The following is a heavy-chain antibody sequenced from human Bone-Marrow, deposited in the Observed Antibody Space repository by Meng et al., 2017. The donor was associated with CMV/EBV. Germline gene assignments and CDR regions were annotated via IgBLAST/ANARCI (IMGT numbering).Heavy chain of an antibody. CDR2: INQDGSGK. Sequence: GESLKISCAASGFTFSRYWMSWVRQAPGKGLEWVANINQDGSGKYYLGSVKGRFTISRDNAKNSLYLQMNSLRAEDTAVYYCVGAYIERYCFNGECYHFHYYYGRDVWGQGSTVTVYS. CDR3: VGAYIERYCFNGECYHFHYYYGRDV. V-gene: IGHV3-7*04. D-gene: IGHD2-8*01. J-gene: IGHJ6*02. CDR1: GFTFSRYW.